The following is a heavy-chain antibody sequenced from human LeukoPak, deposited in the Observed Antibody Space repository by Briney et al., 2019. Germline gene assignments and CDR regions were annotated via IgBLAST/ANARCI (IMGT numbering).Heavy chain of an antibody. Sequence: GASVKVSCKASGYTFTGYYMHWVRQAPGQGLEWMGWINPNSGGTNYAQKLQGRVTMTTDTSTSTAYMELRSLRSDDTAVYYCARDPNYDFWSGYYAWFDPWGQGTLVTVSS. CDR1: GYTFTGYY. J-gene: IGHJ5*02. V-gene: IGHV1-2*02. CDR2: INPNSGGT. D-gene: IGHD3-3*01. CDR3: ARDPNYDFWSGYYAWFDP.